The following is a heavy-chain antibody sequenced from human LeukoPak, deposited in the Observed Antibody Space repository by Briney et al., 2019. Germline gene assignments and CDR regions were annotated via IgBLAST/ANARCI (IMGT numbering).Heavy chain of an antibody. Sequence: GESLKISCKGSGYSFTTYWIGWVRQMPGKGLEWMGIIYPGDSDTRYSPSFQGQVTISADKSINTAYLQWSSLKASDTAMYYCARRKYVRLDPFDIWGQGTLVTVSS. D-gene: IGHD6-25*01. CDR1: GYSFTTYW. J-gene: IGHJ3*02. V-gene: IGHV5-51*01. CDR3: ARRKYVRLDPFDI. CDR2: IYPGDSDT.